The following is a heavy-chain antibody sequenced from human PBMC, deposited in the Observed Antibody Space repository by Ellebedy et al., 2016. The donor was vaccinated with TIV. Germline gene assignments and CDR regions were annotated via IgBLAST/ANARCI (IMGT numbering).Heavy chain of an antibody. CDR1: GFTVSSNY. D-gene: IGHD2-15*01. CDR2: LYSGDSP. Sequence: PGGSLRLSCAASGFTVSSNYMSWVRQAPGKGLEWVSLLYSGDSPSYADSVKGRFTISRDDSGDTLYLQMHSLRAEDTAIYYCARTDCSGRSCYSFFQYWGQGTPVTVSS. V-gene: IGHV3-53*01. CDR3: ARTDCSGRSCYSFFQY. J-gene: IGHJ1*01.